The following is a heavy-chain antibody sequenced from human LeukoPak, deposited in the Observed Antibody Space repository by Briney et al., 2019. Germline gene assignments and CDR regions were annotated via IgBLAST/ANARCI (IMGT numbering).Heavy chain of an antibody. J-gene: IGHJ3*02. CDR2: IYDSRTT. D-gene: IGHD3-10*01. Sequence: PSETLSLTCTVSGGSISSYYWGWIRQPPGKGLEWIASIYDSRTTYYNPSLKSRLTISVDTSKNQFSLKLTSVTAADTAIYYCARPYHYDSGSRGTAFDIWGQGTMVTVSS. CDR1: GGSISSYY. CDR3: ARPYHYDSGSRGTAFDI. V-gene: IGHV4-39*01.